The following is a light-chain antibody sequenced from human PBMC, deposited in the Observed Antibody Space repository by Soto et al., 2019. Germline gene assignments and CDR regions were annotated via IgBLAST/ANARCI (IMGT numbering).Light chain of an antibody. Sequence: DIPMTQSPSTLSASVGDRVTITCRASQSISSWLAWYQQKPGKAPKLLIYKASSLESGVPSRFSGSGSGTELTLTISSLQPDDFATYFCQQYNIYWTFGQGTKVEIK. J-gene: IGKJ1*01. CDR2: KAS. CDR1: QSISSW. CDR3: QQYNIYWT. V-gene: IGKV1-5*03.